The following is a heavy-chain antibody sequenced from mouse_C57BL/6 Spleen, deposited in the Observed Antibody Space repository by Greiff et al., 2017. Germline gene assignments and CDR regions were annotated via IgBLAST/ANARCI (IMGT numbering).Heavy chain of an antibody. J-gene: IGHJ1*03. CDR1: GYTFTSYW. CDR3: ARYYDYDGYFEV. CDR2: IDPSDSYT. V-gene: IGHV1-50*01. D-gene: IGHD2-4*01. Sequence: QVQLQQPGAELVKPGASVKLSCKASGYTFTSYWMQWVKQRPGQGLEWIGEIDPSDSYTNYNQKFKGKATLTVDTSSSTAYMQLSSLTSEDSAVYYCARYYDYDGYFEVWGTGTTVTVSS.